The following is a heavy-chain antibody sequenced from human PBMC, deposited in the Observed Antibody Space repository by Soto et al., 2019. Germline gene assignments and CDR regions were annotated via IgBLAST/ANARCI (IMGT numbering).Heavy chain of an antibody. CDR1: GFTFSSYA. Sequence: GGSLRLSCAASGFTFSSYAMSWVRQAPGKGLEWVSAISGSGGSTYYADSVKGRFTISRDNSKNTLYLQMNSLRAEDTAVYYCAKLPTYYYDSSGYYYLPGPYYFDYWGQGTLVTVSS. CDR2: ISGSGGST. D-gene: IGHD3-22*01. V-gene: IGHV3-23*01. J-gene: IGHJ4*02. CDR3: AKLPTYYYDSSGYYYLPGPYYFDY.